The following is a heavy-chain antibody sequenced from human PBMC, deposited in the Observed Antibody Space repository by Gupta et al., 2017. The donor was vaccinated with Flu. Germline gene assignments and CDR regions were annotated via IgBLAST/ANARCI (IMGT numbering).Heavy chain of an antibody. D-gene: IGHD6-19*01. Sequence: QLQLQESGPGLVKPSETLSLTCSVSGGSISPDGYYWSWIRQVPGKELEWIGTIYYNDNTYYNPSLKSRVTVSVDTSKNQFPLNLNSVTAADTAVYFCARGGGIAVAGDWGQGTLVTVSS. J-gene: IGHJ4*02. CDR1: GGSISPDGYY. CDR2: IYYNDNT. CDR3: ARGGGIAVAGD. V-gene: IGHV4-39*01.